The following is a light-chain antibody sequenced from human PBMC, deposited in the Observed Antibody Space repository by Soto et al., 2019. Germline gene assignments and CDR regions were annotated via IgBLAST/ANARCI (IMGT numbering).Light chain of an antibody. CDR3: SSYRDSSAVI. CDR2: EVS. V-gene: IGLV2-18*02. Sequence: QSALTQPPSVSGSPGQSVTISCTGTSSEIGSYNRVSWYQQPPGTAPKLMISEVSNRPSGVPDRFSGSKSGNTASLTISGLQAEDEADYYCSSYRDSSAVIFGGGTKLTVL. CDR1: SSEIGSYNR. J-gene: IGLJ2*01.